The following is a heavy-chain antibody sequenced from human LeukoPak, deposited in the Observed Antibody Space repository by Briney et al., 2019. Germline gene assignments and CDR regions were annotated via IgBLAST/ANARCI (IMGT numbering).Heavy chain of an antibody. CDR1: GHSISSGYY. D-gene: IGHD2-15*01. V-gene: IGHV4-38-2*02. CDR2: IYHSGTS. J-gene: IGHJ5*01. CDR3: ARDSGGSRYDDRFDP. Sequence: KTSETLSLTCSVSGHSISSGYYWGWIRQPPGKGLQWIGNIYHSGTSYSNPSLKSRLTMSVDTSKNQFSLKLSSVTAADTAVYYCARDSGGSRYDDRFDPWGQGTLVTVSS.